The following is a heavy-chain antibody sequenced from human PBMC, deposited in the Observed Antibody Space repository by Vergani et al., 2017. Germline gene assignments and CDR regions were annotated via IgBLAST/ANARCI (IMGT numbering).Heavy chain of an antibody. V-gene: IGHV3-30*18. CDR2: ISYDGSNK. D-gene: IGHD3-22*01. Sequence: QVQLVESGGGVVQPGRSLRLSCAASGFTFSSYGMHWVRQAPGKGLEWVAVISYDGSNKYYADSGKGRFTISRDNSKNTLYLQMNSLRAEDTAVYYCAKDRVPFFNDYDSSGYGNEIPNWGQGTLVTVSS. CDR1: GFTFSSYG. CDR3: AKDRVPFFNDYDSSGYGNEIPN. J-gene: IGHJ4*02.